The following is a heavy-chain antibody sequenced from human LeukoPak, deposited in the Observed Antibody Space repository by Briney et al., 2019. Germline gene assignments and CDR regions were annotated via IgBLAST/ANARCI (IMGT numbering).Heavy chain of an antibody. J-gene: IGHJ5*02. CDR3: ARSPRIQLWLRGWFDP. V-gene: IGHV4-59*08. CDR2: IYYSGST. CDR1: GGSISSYH. D-gene: IGHD5-18*01. Sequence: SETLSLTCTVSGGSISSYHWSWIRQPPGKGLEWIGYIYYSGSTNYNPSLKSRVTISVDTSKNQFSLKLSSVTAADTAVYYCARSPRIQLWLRGWFDPWGQGTLVTVSS.